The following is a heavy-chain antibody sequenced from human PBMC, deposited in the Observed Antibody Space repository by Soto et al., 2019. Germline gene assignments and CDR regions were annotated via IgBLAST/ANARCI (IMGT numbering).Heavy chain of an antibody. Sequence: QLQLQESGSGLVKPSQTLSLTCAVSGGSIDSGGYSWNWIRQPPGKGLEWIGYIYHTGAAHYNASLEGRVSLSVDMSKNQFSLQMTSVTAADTAFYYCVRASYILPFDPWGQGIFVTVSS. J-gene: IGHJ5*02. CDR3: VRASYILPFDP. D-gene: IGHD2-21*01. CDR1: GGSIDSGGYS. V-gene: IGHV4-30-2*01. CDR2: IYHTGAA.